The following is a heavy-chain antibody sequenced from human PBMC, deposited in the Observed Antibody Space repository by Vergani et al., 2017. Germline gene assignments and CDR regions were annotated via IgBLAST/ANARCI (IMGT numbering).Heavy chain of an antibody. CDR2: INHSGST. V-gene: IGHV4-34*01. CDR3: ARGFGSGWYEFFDY. J-gene: IGHJ4*02. CDR1: GGSFSGYY. Sequence: QVQLQQWGAGLLKPSETLSLTCAVYGGSFSGYYWSWIRQPPGKGLEWIGEINHSGSTNYNPSLKSRVTISVDTSKNQFSLKLSSVTAADTAAYYCARGFGSGWYEFFDYWGQGTLVTVSS. D-gene: IGHD6-19*01.